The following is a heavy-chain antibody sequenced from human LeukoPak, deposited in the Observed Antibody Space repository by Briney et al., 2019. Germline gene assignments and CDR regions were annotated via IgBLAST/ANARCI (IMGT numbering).Heavy chain of an antibody. V-gene: IGHV3-23*01. CDR2: ISGRGGST. D-gene: IGHD3-3*01. CDR1: GFTFSSYA. J-gene: IGHJ3*02. Sequence: PGGSLRLSCAASGFTFSSYAMSWVRQAPGKGLEWVSAISGRGGSTYYADSVKGRFTISRDNSKNTLYLQMNSLRAEDTAVYYCAKDAPKGISDFWSGYYSAPDAFDIWGQGTMVTVSS. CDR3: AKDAPKGISDFWSGYYSAPDAFDI.